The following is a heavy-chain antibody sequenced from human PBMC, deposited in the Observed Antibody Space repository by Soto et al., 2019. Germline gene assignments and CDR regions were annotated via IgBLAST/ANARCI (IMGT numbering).Heavy chain of an antibody. J-gene: IGHJ6*02. CDR3: ARNPRYYDFWSGYTPWYYGMDV. CDR1: GGTFSSYA. V-gene: IGHV1-69*01. D-gene: IGHD3-3*01. CDR2: IIPIFGTA. Sequence: SVKVSCKASGGTFSSYAISWVRQAPVQGLEWMGGIIPIFGTANYAQKFQGRVTITADESTSTAYMELSSLRSEETAVYYCARNPRYYDFWSGYTPWYYGMDVWGQGTTVTVSS.